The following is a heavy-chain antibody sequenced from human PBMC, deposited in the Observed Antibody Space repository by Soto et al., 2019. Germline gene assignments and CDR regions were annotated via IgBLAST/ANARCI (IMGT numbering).Heavy chain of an antibody. CDR3: ARGGRGYSSAPRYYFDY. V-gene: IGHV1-69*01. D-gene: IGHD5-18*01. CDR1: GGSFSSNP. Sequence: QVQLVQSGSEVKQPGSSVKVSCKASGGSFSSNPISWVRQAPGQGLEWMAGIIPIFATVHYAQKFQGRVTITADESTSTAYMELTSLRSEDTAGYFCARGGRGYSSAPRYYFDYWGQGTLVTVSS. CDR2: IIPIFATV. J-gene: IGHJ4*02.